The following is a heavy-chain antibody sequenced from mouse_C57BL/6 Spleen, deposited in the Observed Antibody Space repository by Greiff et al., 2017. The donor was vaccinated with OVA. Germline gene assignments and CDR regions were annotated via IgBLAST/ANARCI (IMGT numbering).Heavy chain of an antibody. V-gene: IGHV3-6*01. CDR3: AREGGWYFDV. CDR1: GYSITSGYY. J-gene: IGHJ1*03. Sequence: ESGPGLVKPSQSLSLTCSVTGYSITSGYYWNWIRQFPGNKLEWMGYISYDGSNNYNPSLKNRISITRDTSKNQFFLKLNSVTTEDTATYYCAREGGWYFDVWGTGTTVTVSS. CDR2: ISYDGSN.